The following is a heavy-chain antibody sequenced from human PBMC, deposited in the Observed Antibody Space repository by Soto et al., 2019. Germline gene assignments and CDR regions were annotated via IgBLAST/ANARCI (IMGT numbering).Heavy chain of an antibody. V-gene: IGHV4-31*03. CDR2: IYYSGRT. J-gene: IGHJ6*02. Sequence: QVQLQESGPGLVKPSQTLSLTCTVSGGSISSGGYYWSWIRQHPGKGLEWIGYIYYSGRTYYNPSLRSRLTITVDTSKNQSSLKLSSVTAADTAVYYCARDRDYGMDVWGQGTTVTVSS. CDR1: GGSISSGGYY. CDR3: ARDRDYGMDV.